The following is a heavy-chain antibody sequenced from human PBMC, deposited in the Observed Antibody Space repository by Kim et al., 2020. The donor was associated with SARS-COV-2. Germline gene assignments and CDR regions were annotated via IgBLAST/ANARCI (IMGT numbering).Heavy chain of an antibody. CDR3: ARNYGGNSYAFDI. D-gene: IGHD4-17*01. V-gene: IGHV4-28*01. Sequence: SETLSLTCAVSGYSISSSNWWGWIRQPPGKGLEWIGYIYYSGSTYYNPSLKSRVTMSVDTSKNQFSLKLSSVTAVDTAMYYCARNYGGNSYAFDIWGQGTMVTVSS. CDR2: IYYSGST. CDR1: GYSISSSNW. J-gene: IGHJ3*02.